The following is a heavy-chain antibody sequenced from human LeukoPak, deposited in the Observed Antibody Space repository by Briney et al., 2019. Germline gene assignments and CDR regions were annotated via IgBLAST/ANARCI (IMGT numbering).Heavy chain of an antibody. V-gene: IGHV4-59*01. CDR3: ARGGYSYDAFDI. Sequence: PSETLSLTCTVSGGSMSSYYWSWIRQPPGKGLEWIGYIYYSGSTNYNPSLKSRVTISVDTSKNQISLKLSSVTAADTAVYYCARGGYSYDAFDIWGQGTMVTVSS. J-gene: IGHJ3*02. CDR1: GGSMSSYY. CDR2: IYYSGST. D-gene: IGHD5-18*01.